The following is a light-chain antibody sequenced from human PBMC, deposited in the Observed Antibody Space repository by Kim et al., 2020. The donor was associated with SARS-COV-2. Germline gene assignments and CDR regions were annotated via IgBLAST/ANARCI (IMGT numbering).Light chain of an antibody. V-gene: IGLV1-40*01. CDR1: TSNIGGNY. Sequence: QSVLTQPPSVSGAAGQRVTISCTGSTSNIGGNYVHWYQLLPGTAPRLLIFDNTNRPSGVPGRFSGSKSGSSASLAITGLQSEDEGDYYCQSYDSSLPALVFGGGTKLTVL. J-gene: IGLJ2*01. CDR2: DNT. CDR3: QSYDSSLPALV.